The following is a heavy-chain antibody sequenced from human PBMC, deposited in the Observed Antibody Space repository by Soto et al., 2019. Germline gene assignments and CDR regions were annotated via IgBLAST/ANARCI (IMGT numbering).Heavy chain of an antibody. V-gene: IGHV1-18*01. CDR1: GYTFTSYG. CDR3: ARDERFLEWLYYYYGMDV. D-gene: IGHD3-3*01. CDR2: ISAYNGNT. J-gene: IGHJ6*02. Sequence: QVQLVQPGAEVKKPGASVKVSCKASGYTFTSYGISWVRQAPGQGLEWMGWISAYNGNTNYAQKLQGRVTMTTDTSTSTAYMELRSLRSDDTAVYYCARDERFLEWLYYYYGMDVWGQGTTVTVSS.